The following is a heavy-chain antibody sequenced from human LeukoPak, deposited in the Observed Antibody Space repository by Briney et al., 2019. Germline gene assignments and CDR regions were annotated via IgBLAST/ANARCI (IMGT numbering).Heavy chain of an antibody. V-gene: IGHV4-31*03. Sequence: SETLSLTCTVSGGSISSDAYFWSWIRQHPGKGPEWIAYIYYSGSTYYNPSLKSRVTISVDTSKTQFSLKLSSVTAADTAVYYCARTSIATRHFDYWGQGTLVTVSS. D-gene: IGHD6-6*01. CDR2: IYYSGST. CDR3: ARTSIATRHFDY. CDR1: GGSISSDAYF. J-gene: IGHJ4*02.